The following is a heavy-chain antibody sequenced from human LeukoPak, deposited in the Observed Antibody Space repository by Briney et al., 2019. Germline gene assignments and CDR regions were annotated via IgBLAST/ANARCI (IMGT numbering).Heavy chain of an antibody. CDR1: GFTFSNYA. Sequence: GGSLRLSCAASGFTFSNYAMRWVRQAPGKGLEWVSHISGGGSSTHYADSVKGRFTISRDNSKNTLYLQMNSLRAEDTAVYYRAKDHTVYGSGSYLDFWGQGTLVTVSS. CDR3: AKDHTVYGSGSYLDF. J-gene: IGHJ4*02. CDR2: ISGGGSST. D-gene: IGHD3-10*01. V-gene: IGHV3-23*01.